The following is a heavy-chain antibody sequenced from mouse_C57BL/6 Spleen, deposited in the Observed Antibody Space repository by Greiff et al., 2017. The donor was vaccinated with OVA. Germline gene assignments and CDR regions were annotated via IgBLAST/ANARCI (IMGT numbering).Heavy chain of an antibody. J-gene: IGHJ3*01. V-gene: IGHV1-69*01. CDR2: IDPSDSYT. D-gene: IGHD2-12*01. CDR3: ARVELLYPAWFAY. Sequence: QVQLQQPGAELVMPGASVKLSCKASGYTFTSYWTHWVKQRPGQGLEWIGEIDPSDSYTNYNQKFKGKSTLTVDKSSSTAYMQLSSLTSEDSAVYYCARVELLYPAWFAYWGQGTLVTVSA. CDR1: GYTFTSYW.